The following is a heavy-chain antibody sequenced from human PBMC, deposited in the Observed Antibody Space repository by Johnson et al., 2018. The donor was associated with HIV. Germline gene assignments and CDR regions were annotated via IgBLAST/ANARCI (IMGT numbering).Heavy chain of an antibody. J-gene: IGHJ3*02. CDR3: AKDTYSHRLTVTESGFDI. CDR2: ISWDSGSI. CDR1: GFTFSSYA. D-gene: IGHD4-11*01. V-gene: IGHV3-9*01. Sequence: VQLVESGGGVVQPGRSLRLSCAASGFTFSSYAMHWVRQAPGKGLEWVSSISWDSGSIAYADSVKGRFTISRDNAKNSLYVQMNSLRAEDTAVYYCAKDTYSHRLTVTESGFDIWGQGTMVTVSS.